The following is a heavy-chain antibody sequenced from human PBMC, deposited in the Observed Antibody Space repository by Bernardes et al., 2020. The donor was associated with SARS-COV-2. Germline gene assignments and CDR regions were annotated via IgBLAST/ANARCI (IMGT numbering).Heavy chain of an antibody. CDR2: IKQDGSEK. D-gene: IGHD6-19*01. CDR3: AREGRGGWYYYYGMDV. Sequence: GGSLRLSCAASGFTFSSYCMSWVHQAPGKGLEWVANIKQDGSEKYYVDSVKGRFTISRDNAKNSLYLQMNSLRAEDTAVYYCAREGRGGWYYYYGMDVWGQGTTVTVSS. V-gene: IGHV3-7*03. CDR1: GFTFSSYC. J-gene: IGHJ6*02.